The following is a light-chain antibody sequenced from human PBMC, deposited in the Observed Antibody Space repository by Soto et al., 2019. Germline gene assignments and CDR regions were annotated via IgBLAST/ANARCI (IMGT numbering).Light chain of an antibody. CDR3: QQYNNWPLT. CDR1: HRVSSY. V-gene: IGKV3-15*01. J-gene: IGKJ4*01. Sequence: EIVMTQSPATLSVSPGERATLSCRASHRVSSYLAWYQKKPGQAPRLLIFATSTRATGIPARFSGSGSGTEFTLTISSLQSEDSAVYYCQQYNNWPLTFGGGTKVEIK. CDR2: ATS.